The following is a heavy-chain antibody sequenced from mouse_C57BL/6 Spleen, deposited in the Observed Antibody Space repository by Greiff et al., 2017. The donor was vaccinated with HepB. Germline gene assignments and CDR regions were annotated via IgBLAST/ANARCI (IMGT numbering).Heavy chain of an antibody. CDR2: ISSGSSTI. CDR3: ASRGDYGNYAGFAY. V-gene: IGHV5-17*01. D-gene: IGHD2-1*01. Sequence: DVQLVESGGGLVKPGGSLKLSCAASGFTFSDYGMHWVRQAPEKGLEWVAYISSGSSTIYYADTVKGRFTISRDNAKNTLFLQMTSLRSEDTAMYYCASRGDYGNYAGFAYWGQGTLVTVSA. CDR1: GFTFSDYG. J-gene: IGHJ3*01.